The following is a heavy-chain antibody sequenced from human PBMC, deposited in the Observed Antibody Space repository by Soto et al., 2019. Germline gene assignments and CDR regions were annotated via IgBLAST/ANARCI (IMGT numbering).Heavy chain of an antibody. D-gene: IGHD6-19*01. CDR3: ARVKAVAGRAYYYYYGMDV. CDR2: IKQDGSEK. CDR1: GFTFSSYW. V-gene: IGHV3-7*01. J-gene: IGHJ6*02. Sequence: PGGSLRLSCAASGFTFSSYWMSWVRQAPGKGLEWVANIKQDGSEKYYVDSVKGRFTISRDNAKNSLYLQMNSLRAEDTAVYYCARVKAVAGRAYYYYYGMDVWGQGTTVTVSS.